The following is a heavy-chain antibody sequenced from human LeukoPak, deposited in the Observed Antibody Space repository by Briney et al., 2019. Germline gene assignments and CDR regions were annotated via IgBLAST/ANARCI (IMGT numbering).Heavy chain of an antibody. Sequence: SETLSLTCTVTGGSIRSYYWSWIRQPPGKGLEWLGHISNGNTDYNPSLKSRVTISVDTSKNQFSLKLTSVTAADTAVYYCARDKAHSYGRYFDPWGQGALVTVSS. CDR3: ARDKAHSYGRYFDP. D-gene: IGHD5-18*01. CDR1: GGSIRSYY. J-gene: IGHJ5*02. CDR2: ISNGNT. V-gene: IGHV4-59*01.